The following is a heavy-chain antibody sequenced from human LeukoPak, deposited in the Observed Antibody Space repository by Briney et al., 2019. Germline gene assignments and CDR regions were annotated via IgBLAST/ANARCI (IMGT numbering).Heavy chain of an antibody. J-gene: IGHJ6*03. Sequence: PSETLSLTCTVSGGSISSGSYYCSWIRQPAGKGLEWIGRIYTSGSTNYNPSLKSRVTISVDTSKNQFSLKLSSVTAADTAVYYCARVLGYYYYYYMDVWGKGTTVTVSS. CDR1: GGSISSGSYY. CDR2: IYTSGST. V-gene: IGHV4-61*02. CDR3: ARVLGYYYYYYMDV.